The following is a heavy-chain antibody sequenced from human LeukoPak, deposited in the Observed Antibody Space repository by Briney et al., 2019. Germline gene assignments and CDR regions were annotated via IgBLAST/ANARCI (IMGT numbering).Heavy chain of an antibody. CDR2: IYTSGST. Sequence: PSETLSLTCTVSGGSISSYYWSWIRQPAGKGLEWIGRIYTSGSTNYNPSLKSRVTMSVDTSKNQFSLKLSSVTAADTAVYYCARSLTDDSSGYPLDYWGQGTLVTVSS. CDR3: ARSLTDDSSGYPLDY. J-gene: IGHJ4*02. D-gene: IGHD3-22*01. V-gene: IGHV4-4*07. CDR1: GGSISSYY.